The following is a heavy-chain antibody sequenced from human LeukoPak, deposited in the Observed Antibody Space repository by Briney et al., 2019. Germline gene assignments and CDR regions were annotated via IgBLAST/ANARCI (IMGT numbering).Heavy chain of an antibody. V-gene: IGHV1-2*02. CDR3: ARAYYYDSSGYYSPFVDY. CDR1: GYTFTSYY. Sequence: GASVKVSCKASGYTFTSYYMHWVRQAPGQGLEWMGWINPNSGGTNYAQKFQGRVTMTRDTSISTAYMELSRLRSDDTAVYYCARAYYYDSSGYYSPFVDYWGQGTLVTVSS. CDR2: INPNSGGT. J-gene: IGHJ4*02. D-gene: IGHD3-22*01.